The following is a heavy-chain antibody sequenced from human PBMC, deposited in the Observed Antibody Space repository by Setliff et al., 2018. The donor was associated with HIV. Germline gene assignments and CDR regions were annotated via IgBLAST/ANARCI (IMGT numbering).Heavy chain of an antibody. CDR3: ARVGSYWSTFDY. CDR1: GYTLTTFG. D-gene: IGHD1-26*01. CDR2: INAETGNP. V-gene: IGHV7-4-1*02. J-gene: IGHJ4*02. Sequence: ASVKVSCKASGYTLTTFGISWVRQARGQGLEWMGWINAETGNPMYAQGFTGRFVFSLDTSVSTAYLQISSLKTEDTAMYYCARVGSYWSTFDYWGQGALVTVSS.